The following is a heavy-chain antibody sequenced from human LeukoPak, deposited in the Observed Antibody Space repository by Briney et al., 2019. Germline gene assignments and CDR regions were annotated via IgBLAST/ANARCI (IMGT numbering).Heavy chain of an antibody. J-gene: IGHJ4*02. V-gene: IGHV4-34*01. CDR2: INHSGST. CDR3: ARGIVDIVAT. Sequence: SETLSLTCAVYGGSFSGYYWSWIRQPPGKGLEWIGEINHSGSTNYNPSLKSRVTISVDTSKNQFSLKLSSVTAADTAVYYCARGIVDIVATWGQGTLVTVSS. CDR1: GGSFSGYY. D-gene: IGHD5-12*01.